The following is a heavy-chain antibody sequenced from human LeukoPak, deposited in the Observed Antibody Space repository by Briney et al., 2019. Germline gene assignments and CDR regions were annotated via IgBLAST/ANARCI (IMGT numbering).Heavy chain of an antibody. CDR2: ISAYNGNT. CDR1: GYTFTSYG. J-gene: IGHJ3*02. Sequence: GASVKVSCEASGYTFTSYGISWVRQAPGQGLEWMGWISAYNGNTNYAQKLQGRVTMTTDTSTSTAYMELRSLRSDDTAVYYCARAGGFLEWLSDAFDIWGQGTMVTVSS. V-gene: IGHV1-18*01. D-gene: IGHD3-3*01. CDR3: ARAGGFLEWLSDAFDI.